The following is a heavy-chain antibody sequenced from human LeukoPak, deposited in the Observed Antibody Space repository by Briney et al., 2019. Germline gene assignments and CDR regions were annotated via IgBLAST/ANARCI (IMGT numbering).Heavy chain of an antibody. CDR1: GFTFSSYA. CDR2: ISYDGSNK. J-gene: IGHJ5*02. Sequence: GGSLRLSCAASGFTFSSYAMHWVRQAPGKGLEWVAVISYDGSNKYYADSVKGRFTISRDNSKNTLYLQMNSLRAEDTAVYHCARGGDYYRFDPWGQGTLVTVSS. V-gene: IGHV3-30*04. D-gene: IGHD4-17*01. CDR3: ARGGDYYRFDP.